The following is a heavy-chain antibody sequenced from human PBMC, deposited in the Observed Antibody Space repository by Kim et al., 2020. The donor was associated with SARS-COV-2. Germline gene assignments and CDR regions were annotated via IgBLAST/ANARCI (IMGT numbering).Heavy chain of an antibody. Sequence: GGSLRLSWAASGFTFSGSAMHWVRQAPGKGLEWVGRIRSKPNSYETAYAVPVQGRISISSDDSKHTAHLQINKLKTEDTDEYYCTRVRGTVVASCDAF. J-gene: IGHJ3*01. D-gene: IGHD2-15*01. CDR2: IRSKPNSYET. CDR3: TRVRGTVVASCDAF. CDR1: GFTFSGSA. V-gene: IGHV3-73*01.